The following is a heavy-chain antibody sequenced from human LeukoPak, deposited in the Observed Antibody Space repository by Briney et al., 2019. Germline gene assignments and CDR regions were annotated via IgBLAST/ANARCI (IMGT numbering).Heavy chain of an antibody. Sequence: ASVKVSCEASGYTFTGYYMHWVRQAPGQGLEWMGWINPNSGGTNYAQKFQCRVTMTRDTSISTAYMELSRLRSDDTAVYYCARSAIFGVVIMNYFDYWGQGTLVTVSS. J-gene: IGHJ4*02. CDR3: ARSAIFGVVIMNYFDY. CDR1: GYTFTGYY. V-gene: IGHV1-2*02. D-gene: IGHD3-3*01. CDR2: INPNSGGT.